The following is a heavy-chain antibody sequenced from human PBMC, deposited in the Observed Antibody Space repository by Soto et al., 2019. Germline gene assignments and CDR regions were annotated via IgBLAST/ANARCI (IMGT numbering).Heavy chain of an antibody. CDR2: INPNSDGT. J-gene: IGHJ3*02. CDR1: GYTFTGYY. V-gene: IGHV1-2*04. Sequence: GASVKVSCKASGYTFTGYYMHWVRQAPGQGLEWMGWINPNSDGTNYAQKFQGWVTMTRDTSISTAYMELSRLRSDDTAVYYCAREMKPYYYDSSGNDAFDIWGQGTMVTVSS. D-gene: IGHD3-22*01. CDR3: AREMKPYYYDSSGNDAFDI.